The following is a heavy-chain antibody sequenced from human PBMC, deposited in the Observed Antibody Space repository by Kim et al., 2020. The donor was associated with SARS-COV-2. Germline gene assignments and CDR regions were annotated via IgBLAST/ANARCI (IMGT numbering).Heavy chain of an antibody. CDR1: GFTFSSYA. Sequence: GGSLRLSCAASGFTFSSYAMSWVRQAPGKGLEWVSAISGSGGSTYYADSVKGRFTISRDNSKNTLYLQMNSLRAEDTAVYYCAKEGDIVVVPAAIAVVTPSYYFDYWGQGTLVTVSS. CDR2: ISGSGGST. V-gene: IGHV3-23*01. J-gene: IGHJ4*02. D-gene: IGHD2-2*01. CDR3: AKEGDIVVVPAAIAVVTPSYYFDY.